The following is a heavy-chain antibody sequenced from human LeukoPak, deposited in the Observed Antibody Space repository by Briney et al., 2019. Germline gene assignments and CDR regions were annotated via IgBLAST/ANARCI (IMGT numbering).Heavy chain of an antibody. D-gene: IGHD3-22*01. CDR1: GGSISSGSYY. CDR3: ARVGDSSGYPSDY. V-gene: IGHV4-61*02. CDR2: IYTSGST. Sequence: PSETLSLTCTVSGGSISSGSYYWSWIRQPAGKGLEWIGRIYTSGSTNYNPSLKSRVTISVDTSKNQFSLKLSSVTAADTAVYYCARVGDSSGYPSDYWGQGTLVTVSS. J-gene: IGHJ4*02.